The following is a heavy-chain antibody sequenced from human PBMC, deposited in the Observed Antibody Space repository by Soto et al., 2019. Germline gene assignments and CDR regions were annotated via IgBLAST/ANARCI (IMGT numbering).Heavy chain of an antibody. V-gene: IGHV1-18*01. Sequence: ASVKVSCKASGYTFTSYGISWVRQAPGQGLEWMGWISAYNSNTNYAQKLQGRVTMTTDTSTSTAYMGLRSLRSDDTAVYYCARGGDCSSTSCYGQNWFDPWGQGTLVTVSS. J-gene: IGHJ5*02. CDR2: ISAYNSNT. CDR1: GYTFTSYG. D-gene: IGHD2-2*01. CDR3: ARGGDCSSTSCYGQNWFDP.